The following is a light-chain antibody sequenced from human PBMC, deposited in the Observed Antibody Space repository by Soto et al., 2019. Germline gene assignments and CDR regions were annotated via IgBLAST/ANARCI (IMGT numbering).Light chain of an antibody. CDR2: GAS. J-gene: IGKJ1*01. V-gene: IGKV3-20*01. CDR3: HQFATTRS. CDR1: QSVSSSY. Sequence: EIVLTQSPGTLSLSPGERATLSCRASQSVSSSYLAWYQQKPGQAPRLLIYGASSRAAGIPDRFSGGGSGTDFTLTISSLEPEDFAVYYCHQFATTRSFGQGTKVDIK.